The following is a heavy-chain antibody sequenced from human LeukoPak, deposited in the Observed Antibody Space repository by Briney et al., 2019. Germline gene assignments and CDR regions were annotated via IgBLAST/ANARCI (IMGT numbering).Heavy chain of an antibody. J-gene: IGHJ3*02. V-gene: IGHV1-69*05. CDR3: ARRRAKGGAFDI. CDR1: GGTFSSYA. CDR2: IIPIFGTA. D-gene: IGHD1-26*01. Sequence: SVKVSCKASGGTFSSYAISWVRQAPGQGLEWMGGIIPIFGTANYAQKLQGRVTMTTDTSTSTAYMELRSLRSDDTAVYYCARRRAKGGAFDIWGQGTMVTVSS.